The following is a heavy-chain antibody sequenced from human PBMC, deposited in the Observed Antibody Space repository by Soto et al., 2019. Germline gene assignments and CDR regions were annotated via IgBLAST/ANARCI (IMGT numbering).Heavy chain of an antibody. J-gene: IGHJ6*02. CDR2: INPNSGGT. CDR3: ARYAIYDFWSGYYDSSPYYYYGMDV. Sequence: ASVKVSCKASGYTFTGYYMHWVRQAPGQGLEWMGWINPNSGGTSYAQKFQGRVTMTRDTSISTAYMELSRLRSDDTAVYYCARYAIYDFWSGYYDSSPYYYYGMDVWGQGTTVTV. CDR1: GYTFTGYY. D-gene: IGHD3-3*01. V-gene: IGHV1-2*02.